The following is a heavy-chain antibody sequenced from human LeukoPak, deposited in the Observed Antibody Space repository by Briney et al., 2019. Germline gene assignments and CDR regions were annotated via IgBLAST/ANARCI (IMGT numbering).Heavy chain of an antibody. CDR3: ARVVDTHFDY. CDR2: ISYDGSNK. Sequence: GRSLRLSCAASGFTFSSYGMHWVRQAPGKGLEWVAVISYDGSNKYYADSVKGRFTISRDNAKNTLYLQMNSLRAEDTAVYYCARVVDTHFDYWGQGTLVTVSS. D-gene: IGHD5-18*01. CDR1: GFTFSSYG. V-gene: IGHV3-30*03. J-gene: IGHJ4*02.